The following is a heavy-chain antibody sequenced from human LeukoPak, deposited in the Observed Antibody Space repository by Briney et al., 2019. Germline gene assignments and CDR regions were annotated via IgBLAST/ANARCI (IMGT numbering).Heavy chain of an antibody. D-gene: IGHD6-19*01. CDR2: ISYDGSNK. J-gene: IGHJ4*02. Sequence: PGGSLRLSCAVSGFTFSSYGMHWVRQAPGKGLEWVAIISYDGSNKFYADSVKGRFTISRDNSKNTLYLQTNSLRPEDTAVYYCAKGRISVADTGLLDYWGQGTLVTVSS. CDR1: GFTFSSYG. CDR3: AKGRISVADTGLLDY. V-gene: IGHV3-30*18.